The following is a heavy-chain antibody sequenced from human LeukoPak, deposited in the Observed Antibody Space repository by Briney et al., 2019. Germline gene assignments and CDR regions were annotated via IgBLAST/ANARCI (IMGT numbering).Heavy chain of an antibody. J-gene: IGHJ4*02. CDR1: GFTFSNYD. D-gene: IGHD3-22*01. V-gene: IGHV3-23*01. CDR2: IRAGGGNT. CDR3: ANRGVVIRVILVGFHKEAYYFDS. Sequence: GGSLRLSCAASGFTFSNYDMNWVRQAPGKGLDWVSAIRAGGGNTFYADSVKGRFTISRDNPKNTLYLQMNRLRAEDAAVYFCANRGVVIRVILVGFHKEAYYFDSWGQGALVTVSS.